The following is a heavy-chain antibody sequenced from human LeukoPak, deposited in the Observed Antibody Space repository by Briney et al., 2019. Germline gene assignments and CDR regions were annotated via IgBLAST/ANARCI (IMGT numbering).Heavy chain of an antibody. CDR3: ENIDDDEYSNFFDY. Sequence: AGGSLRLSCAASGFTFSSYAMSWVRQAPGKGLEWVSSISGSGGSTYYADSVKGRYTISRHKSNNTRYLQMNRLRDEDTAVYYCENIDDDEYSNFFDYWGQGTLVTVSS. D-gene: IGHD4-11*01. CDR1: GFTFSSYA. V-gene: IGHV3-23*01. CDR2: ISGSGGST. J-gene: IGHJ4*02.